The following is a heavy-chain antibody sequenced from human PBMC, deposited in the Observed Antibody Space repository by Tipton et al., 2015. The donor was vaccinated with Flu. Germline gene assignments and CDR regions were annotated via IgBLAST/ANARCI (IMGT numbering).Heavy chain of an antibody. J-gene: IGHJ4*02. Sequence: QPGAEVKKPGASVKVSCKASGYTFATYGITWVRQAPGQGLEWMGWSSADNVNTNYAQNLQDRVTMTTDTSTSTAYMELRSLRSDDTAVYYCASPMGYCSSISCYRPFDYWGQGILVTVSS. CDR3: ASPMGYCSSISCYRPFDY. D-gene: IGHD2-2*01. CDR2: SSADNVNT. V-gene: IGHV1-18*04. CDR1: GYTFATYG.